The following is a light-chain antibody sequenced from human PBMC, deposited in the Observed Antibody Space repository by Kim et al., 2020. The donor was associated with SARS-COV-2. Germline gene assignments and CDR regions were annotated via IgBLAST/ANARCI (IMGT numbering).Light chain of an antibody. CDR3: NSYTSSDTWV. CDR1: SSDVGTYNY. J-gene: IGLJ3*02. Sequence: GQSVTVSCTGTSSDVGTYNYVSWYQQHPGKVPKLSIYEVTKRPSGASDRFSGSKSGNTASLTISGLQAEVEADYYCNSYTSSDTWVFGGGTQLTVL. V-gene: IGLV2-14*01. CDR2: EVT.